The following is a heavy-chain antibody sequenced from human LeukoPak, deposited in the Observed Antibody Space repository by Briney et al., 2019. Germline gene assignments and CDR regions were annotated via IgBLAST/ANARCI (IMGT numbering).Heavy chain of an antibody. CDR2: ISGSGRST. V-gene: IGHV3-23*01. D-gene: IGHD5-18*01. CDR1: GFTFNSYA. Sequence: QPGGSLRLSCAASGFTFNSYALTWVRQAPGKGLESVSTISGSGRSTFYAGPVKGRFTISRDNSKNTLYLQMNSLRAEDTAVYYCAKDRAAMGDFDYWGQGTLVTVSS. CDR3: AKDRAAMGDFDY. J-gene: IGHJ4*02.